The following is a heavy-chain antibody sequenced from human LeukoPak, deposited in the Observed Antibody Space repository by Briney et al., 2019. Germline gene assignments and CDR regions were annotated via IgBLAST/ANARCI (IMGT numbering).Heavy chain of an antibody. D-gene: IGHD6-19*01. CDR3: ARVGYTSGWYRN. CDR2: IYYSGST. J-gene: IGHJ4*02. V-gene: IGHV4-31*03. CDR1: GGSISSGGYY. Sequence: SETLSLTCTVSGGSISSGGYYWTWIRQHPGKGLEWIGYIYYSGSTYYNPSLKSRVTMSVDTSKNQFSLKLSSVTAADTAVYYCARVGYTSGWYRNWGQGTLVTVSS.